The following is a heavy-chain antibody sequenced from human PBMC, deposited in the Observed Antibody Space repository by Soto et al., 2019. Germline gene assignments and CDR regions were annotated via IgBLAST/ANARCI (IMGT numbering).Heavy chain of an antibody. D-gene: IGHD6-19*01. CDR1: GFTFSSYA. CDR3: AREGQYSSGWYFFDY. V-gene: IGHV3-30-3*01. J-gene: IGHJ4*02. CDR2: ISYDGSNK. Sequence: QVQLVESGGGVVQPGRSLRLSCAASGFTFSSYAMHWVRQAPGKGLEWVAVISYDGSNKYYADSVKGRFTISRDNSKNTLYLQMNSLGAEGTAVYYCAREGQYSSGWYFFDYWGQGTLVTVSS.